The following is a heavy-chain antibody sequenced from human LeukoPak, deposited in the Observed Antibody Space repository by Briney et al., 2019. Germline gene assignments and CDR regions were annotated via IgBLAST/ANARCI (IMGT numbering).Heavy chain of an antibody. D-gene: IGHD3-22*01. V-gene: IGHV4-59*01. CDR2: IYYGGST. CDR1: GASISSYY. J-gene: IGHJ4*02. CDR3: ARERSSGYYFGDN. Sequence: SETLSLTCTVSGASISSYYWSWIRQPPGKGLEYIGYIYYGGSTKYNPSLKSRVTIAVDTSKNQFALKLNSLTAADTAVYYCARERSSGYYFGDNWGQGTLVSVSS.